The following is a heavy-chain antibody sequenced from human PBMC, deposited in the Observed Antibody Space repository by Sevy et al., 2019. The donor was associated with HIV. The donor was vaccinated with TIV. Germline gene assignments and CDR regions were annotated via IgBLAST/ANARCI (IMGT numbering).Heavy chain of an antibody. CDR3: ARGGTIFGLVRHYFDY. Sequence: GGSLRLSCAASGFSVNSNYMTWVRQAPGKGLDWVSIIYSDGSTKYADALKGRFTISRDNSKKTMYLQMNSLRVEDTAVNNCARGGTIFGLVRHYFDYWGQGTLVTVSS. V-gene: IGHV3-66*01. D-gene: IGHD3-3*01. CDR2: IYSDGST. CDR1: GFSVNSNY. J-gene: IGHJ4*02.